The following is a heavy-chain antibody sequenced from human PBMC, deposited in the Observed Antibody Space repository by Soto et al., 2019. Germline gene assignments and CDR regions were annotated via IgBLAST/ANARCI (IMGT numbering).Heavy chain of an antibody. CDR1: GYTFTGYY. CDR2: INPNSGGT. CDR3: ARDSAPNYDFWSGYHAAHNWFDP. J-gene: IGHJ5*02. D-gene: IGHD3-3*01. V-gene: IGHV1-2*02. Sequence: GASVKVSCKASGYTFTGYYMHWVRQAPGQGLEWMGWINPNSGGTNYAQKFQGRVTMTRDTSISTAYMELSRLRSDDTAVYYCARDSAPNYDFWSGYHAAHNWFDPWGQGTLVTV.